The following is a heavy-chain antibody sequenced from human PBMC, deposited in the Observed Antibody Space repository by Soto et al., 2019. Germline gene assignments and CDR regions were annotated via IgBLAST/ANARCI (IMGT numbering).Heavy chain of an antibody. Sequence: GGSLRLSCAASGFTFYDYAMHWVRQAPGKGLEWVSGISWNRGSIGYADSGKGRFTISRDNAKKVLFLQMNSLRAEDAAVYYCARDPQRRDGYNYDSWGRGTLVTSPQ. CDR1: GFTFYDYA. V-gene: IGHV3-9*01. J-gene: IGHJ4*02. CDR3: ARDPQRRDGYNYDS. D-gene: IGHD5-12*01. CDR2: ISWNRGSI.